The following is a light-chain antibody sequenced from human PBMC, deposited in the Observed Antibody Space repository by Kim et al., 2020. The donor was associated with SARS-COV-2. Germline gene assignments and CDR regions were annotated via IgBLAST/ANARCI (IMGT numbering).Light chain of an antibody. CDR2: DAS. V-gene: IGKV3-11*01. Sequence: SLSPGEKAPLSCRASQSVSTYLAWYQQRPGQAPRLLIYDASKRATGIPARFSGSGSGTDFTLTISSLEPEDSAVYYCQQRTNWLTFGGGTKVDIK. CDR3: QQRTNWLT. CDR1: QSVSTY. J-gene: IGKJ4*01.